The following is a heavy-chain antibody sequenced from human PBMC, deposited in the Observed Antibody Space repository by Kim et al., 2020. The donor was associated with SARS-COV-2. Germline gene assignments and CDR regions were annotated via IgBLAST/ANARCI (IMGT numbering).Heavy chain of an antibody. V-gene: IGHV3-30*18. CDR1: GFTFSSYG. J-gene: IGHJ4*02. CDR3: AKEGPSYGDYFDY. Sequence: LSLTCAASGFTFSSYGMHWVRQAPGKGLEWVAVISYDGSNKYYADSVKGRFTISRDNSKNTLYLQMNSLRAEDTAVYYCAKEGPSYGDYFDYWGQGT. D-gene: IGHD4-17*01. CDR2: ISYDGSNK.